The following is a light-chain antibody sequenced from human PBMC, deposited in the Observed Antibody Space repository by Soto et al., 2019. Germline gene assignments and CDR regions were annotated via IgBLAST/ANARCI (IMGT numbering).Light chain of an antibody. CDR2: DTS. Sequence: EIVLMQSPGTLSLSPGEGATLSCRASQSVNSNYLAWYQQKPGQAPTVLIFDTSRRATGVPDRFSGSGSGTDFTLTISRLEPDDFAVYYCQQYDNLPLTFGGGTKVEIK. J-gene: IGKJ4*01. CDR3: QQYDNLPLT. V-gene: IGKV3-20*01. CDR1: QSVNSNY.